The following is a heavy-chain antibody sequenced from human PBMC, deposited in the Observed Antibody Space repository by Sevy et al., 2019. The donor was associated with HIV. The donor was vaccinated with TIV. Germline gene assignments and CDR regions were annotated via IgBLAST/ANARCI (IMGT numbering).Heavy chain of an antibody. J-gene: IGHJ6*03. V-gene: IGHV4-59*01. D-gene: IGHD6-19*01. Sequence: SETLSLTCTVSGGSISSYYWSWIRQPPGKGLEWIGYIYYSGSTNYNPSLKSRVTISVDTSKNQFSLKLSSVTAADTAVYYCARVLAVADNNYYYYMDVWGKGTTVTVSS. CDR3: ARVLAVADNNYYYYMDV. CDR2: IYYSGST. CDR1: GGSISSYY.